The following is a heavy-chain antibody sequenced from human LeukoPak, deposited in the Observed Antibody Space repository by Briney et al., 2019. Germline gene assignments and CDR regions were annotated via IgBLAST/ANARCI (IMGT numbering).Heavy chain of an antibody. CDR1: GFTFSSYW. CDR2: IKEDGTEK. Sequence: GGSLRLSCAVSGFTFSSYWMSWVRQAPGKGLEWVANIKEDGTEKYYQDSVKGRFTISRDNAKNSLYLQMNSLRAEDTAVYYCAKTADHIVVVTAIRFDYWGQGTLVTVSS. CDR3: AKTADHIVVVTAIRFDY. J-gene: IGHJ4*02. V-gene: IGHV3-7*01. D-gene: IGHD2-21*02.